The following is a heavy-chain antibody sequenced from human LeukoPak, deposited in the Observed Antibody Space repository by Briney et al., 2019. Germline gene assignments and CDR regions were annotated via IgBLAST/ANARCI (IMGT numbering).Heavy chain of an antibody. CDR3: ARCGAAVTTHFSH. CDR2: ISASDGTT. J-gene: IGHJ4*02. D-gene: IGHD4-17*01. V-gene: IGHV1-18*01. CDR1: GYSFSIYG. Sequence: ASVQVSCKASGYSFSIYGITWARQAPGQGLEYLGWISASDGTTNYEQKVQDRVTMTTDTSTSTAYLELRSLRSEDTAVYYCARCGAAVTTHFSHWGQGTLVTVSS.